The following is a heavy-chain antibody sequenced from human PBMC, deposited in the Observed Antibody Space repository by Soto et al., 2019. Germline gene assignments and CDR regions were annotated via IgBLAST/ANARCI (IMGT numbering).Heavy chain of an antibody. CDR2: FDPEDGET. Sequence: ASVKVSCKVSGYTLTELSMHWVRQAPGKGLEWMGGFDPEDGETIYAQKFQGRVTMTEDTSTDIAYMELSSLRSEDTAVYYCATDWGGVVPAAIPGYYYYGMDVWGQGTTAT. CDR3: ATDWGGVVPAAIPGYYYYGMDV. D-gene: IGHD2-2*02. V-gene: IGHV1-24*01. CDR1: GYTLTELS. J-gene: IGHJ6*02.